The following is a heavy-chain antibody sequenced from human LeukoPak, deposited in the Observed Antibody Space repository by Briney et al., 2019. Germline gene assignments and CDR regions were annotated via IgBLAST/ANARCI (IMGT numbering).Heavy chain of an antibody. CDR3: AKHRGSFFEAFDI. J-gene: IGHJ3*02. D-gene: IGHD1-26*01. V-gene: IGHV4-39*01. Sequence: SETLSLTCTVSGASINSRDYYWGWIRQPSGQGLEWIGSIYSDGTTYYNPSLKSRVSVSADTSKNHFSLWLSSVTAADMAVYYCAKHRGSFFEAFDIWGQGTAVSVSS. CDR2: IYSDGTT. CDR1: GASINSRDYY.